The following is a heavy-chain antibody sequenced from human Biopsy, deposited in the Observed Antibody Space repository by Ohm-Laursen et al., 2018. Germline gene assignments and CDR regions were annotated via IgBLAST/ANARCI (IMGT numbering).Heavy chain of an antibody. CDR3: ARASMIRGVMDADY. CDR1: GYTFTGHY. CDR2: INPNGGDT. D-gene: IGHD3-10*01. J-gene: IGHJ4*02. V-gene: IGHV1-2*02. Sequence: ASVKVSCKASGYTFTGHYMHWVRQAPGQGLEWMGWINPNGGDTNYAQKFQGRVTMTTDTSVSTAYMELSRLTFDDTAVYYCARASMIRGVMDADYWGQGTLVIVSS.